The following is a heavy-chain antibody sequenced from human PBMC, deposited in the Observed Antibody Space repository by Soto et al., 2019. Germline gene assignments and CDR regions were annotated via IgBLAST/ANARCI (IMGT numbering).Heavy chain of an antibody. J-gene: IGHJ6*04. CDR3: ARAGPATCSSNNCLAHSPDV. D-gene: IGHD2-2*01. CDR2: MNNDGSIT. V-gene: IGHV3-74*01. Sequence: PGGSLRLSCAASGFTFSSHWMHWVRQAPGKGLAWVSRMNNDGSITTYADSVKGRFTISRDNAKNTLFLQMNSLRAEDTAVYYCARAGPATCSSNNCLAHSPDVWGKGTMVTVSS. CDR1: GFTFSSHW.